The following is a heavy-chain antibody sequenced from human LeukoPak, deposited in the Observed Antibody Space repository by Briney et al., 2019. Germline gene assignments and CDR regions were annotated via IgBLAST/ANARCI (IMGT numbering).Heavy chain of an antibody. CDR1: GFTFSSYS. CDR3: ATPQGYSYGYGHYFDY. J-gene: IGHJ4*02. Sequence: GGSLRLSCAASGFTFSSYSMNWVRQAPGKGLEWVSSISSSSSYIYYADSVKGRFTISRDNAKNSLYLQMNSLRAEDTAVYYCATPQGYSYGYGHYFDYWGQGTPVTVSS. CDR2: ISSSSSYI. V-gene: IGHV3-21*01. D-gene: IGHD5-18*01.